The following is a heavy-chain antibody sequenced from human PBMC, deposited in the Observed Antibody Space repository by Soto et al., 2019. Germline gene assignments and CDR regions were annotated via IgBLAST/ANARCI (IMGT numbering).Heavy chain of an antibody. CDR3: ARDFYDILTGSHGWFDP. CDR2: INAGNGNT. D-gene: IGHD3-9*01. Sequence: ASVKVSCKASEYTFTSYAMHWVRQAPGQRLEWMGWINAGNGNTKYSQKFQGRVTITRDTSASTAYMELSSLRSEDTAVYYCARDFYDILTGSHGWFDPWGQGTLVTVSS. J-gene: IGHJ5*02. CDR1: EYTFTSYA. V-gene: IGHV1-3*01.